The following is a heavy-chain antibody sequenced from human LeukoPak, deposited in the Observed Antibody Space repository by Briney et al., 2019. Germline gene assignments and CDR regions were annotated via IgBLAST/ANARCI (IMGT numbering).Heavy chain of an antibody. V-gene: IGHV1-69*13. J-gene: IGHJ4*02. D-gene: IGHD6-13*01. CDR2: IIPIFGTA. CDR3: AVSGKQQYTPQFDY. CDR1: GGTFSSYA. Sequence: SVKVSCKASGGTFSSYAISWVRQAPGQGLEWMGGIIPIFGTANYAQKFQGRVTITADESTSTAYMELSSLRSEDTAVYYCAVSGKQQYTPQFDYWGQGTLVTVSS.